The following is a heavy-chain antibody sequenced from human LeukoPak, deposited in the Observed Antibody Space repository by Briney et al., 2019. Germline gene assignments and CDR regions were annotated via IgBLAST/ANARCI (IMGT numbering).Heavy chain of an antibody. Sequence: SETLSLTCTVSGYSVSSGYYWGWIRQPPGKGLEWIGSMYHSGDTYYNPSLKSRVTISVDTSKNQLSLKLSSVTAADTAIYYCARDGRAGSLFAYWGQGTLVTVSS. V-gene: IGHV4-38-2*02. CDR3: ARDGRAGSLFAY. D-gene: IGHD6-19*01. CDR2: MYHSGDT. CDR1: GYSVSSGYY. J-gene: IGHJ4*02.